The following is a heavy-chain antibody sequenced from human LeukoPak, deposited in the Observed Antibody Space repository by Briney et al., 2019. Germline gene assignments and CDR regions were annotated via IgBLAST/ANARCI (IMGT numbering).Heavy chain of an antibody. J-gene: IGHJ4*02. CDR1: GFTLRSYR. D-gene: IGHD5-18*01. Sequence: RGFLRLSPVGPGFTLRSYRMKLGRPAPGEGLGWGSSISSSSSYIYYADSVKGRFTISRDNAKNSLYLQMNSLRAEDTAVYYCARDLGGYSYGSHFDYWGQGTLVTVSS. V-gene: IGHV3-21*01. CDR3: ARDLGGYSYGSHFDY. CDR2: ISSSSSYI.